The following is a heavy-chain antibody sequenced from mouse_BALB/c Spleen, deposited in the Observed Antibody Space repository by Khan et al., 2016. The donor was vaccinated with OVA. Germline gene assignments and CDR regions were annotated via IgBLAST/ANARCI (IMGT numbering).Heavy chain of an antibody. D-gene: IGHD2-3*01. J-gene: IGHJ2*01. CDR2: ISTYSGST. CDR3: ARHAYDGYYDY. CDR1: GYTFTDYA. Sequence: QVQLQQSGPELVRPGVSVKISCKGSGYTFTDYAMYWVKQSHAKSLEWIGLISTYSGSTNYNQKFKGKVTMTVDKSSSAAYMELARLTSEDSAIYYCARHAYDGYYDYWGQGTTLTVSS. V-gene: IGHV1S137*01.